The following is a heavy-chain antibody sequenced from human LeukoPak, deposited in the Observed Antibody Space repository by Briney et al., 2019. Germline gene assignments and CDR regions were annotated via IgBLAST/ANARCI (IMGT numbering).Heavy chain of an antibody. CDR2: IYYRGST. CDR1: GGSISSSSYY. V-gene: IGHV4-39*01. Sequence: SETLSLTCTVSGGSISSSSYYWDWIRQPPGKGLEWIGSIYYRGSTYYNPSLKSRLTMPVDTSENQFSLKLSSVTAADTAVYYCASSSYYGGDWGQGTLVIVSS. CDR3: ASSSYYGGD. D-gene: IGHD1-26*01. J-gene: IGHJ4*02.